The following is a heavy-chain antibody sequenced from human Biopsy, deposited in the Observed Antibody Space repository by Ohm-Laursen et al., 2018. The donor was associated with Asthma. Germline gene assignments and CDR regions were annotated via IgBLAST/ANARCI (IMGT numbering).Heavy chain of an antibody. CDR1: PGSFSGSY. V-gene: IGHV4-39*02. Sequence: SETLSLTCDVYPGSFSGSYWGWIRQSPGKGLEWIGSIYYSGRTYYNPSLESRVTISADTSKNHFSLKVTSVTAADTAVYYCARAVSSSSYWYFDLWGRGDLVTVSS. D-gene: IGHD6-6*01. CDR3: ARAVSSSSYWYFDL. CDR2: IYYSGRT. J-gene: IGHJ2*01.